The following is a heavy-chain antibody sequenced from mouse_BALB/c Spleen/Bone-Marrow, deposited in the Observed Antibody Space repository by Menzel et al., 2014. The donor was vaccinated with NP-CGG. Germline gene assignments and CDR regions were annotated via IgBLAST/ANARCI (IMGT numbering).Heavy chain of an antibody. J-gene: IGHJ4*01. V-gene: IGHV1S41*01. CDR2: IAPGSGST. D-gene: IGHD1-1*01. CDR1: GYTFTSYW. Sequence: DLVKPGASVKLSCKASGYTFTSYWINWIKQRPGQGLEWIGRIAPGSGSTYYDEMFKGKATLTVDTSSSTAYIQLSSLSFEDSAVYFCARSYYGRAVDFWGQGTSVTVSS. CDR3: ARSYYGRAVDF.